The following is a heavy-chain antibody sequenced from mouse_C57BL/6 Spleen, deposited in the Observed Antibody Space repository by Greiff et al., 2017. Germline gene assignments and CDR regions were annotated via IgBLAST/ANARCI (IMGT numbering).Heavy chain of an antibody. Sequence: ESGAELVRPGSSVKLSCKASGYTFTSYWMDWVKQRPGQGLEWIGNIYPSDSETHYNQKFKDKATLTVDKSSSTAYMQLSSLPSEDSAVYYCARGGQGYFDYWGQGTTLTVSS. D-gene: IGHD3-3*01. CDR2: IYPSDSET. CDR3: ARGGQGYFDY. V-gene: IGHV1-61*01. CDR1: GYTFTSYW. J-gene: IGHJ2*01.